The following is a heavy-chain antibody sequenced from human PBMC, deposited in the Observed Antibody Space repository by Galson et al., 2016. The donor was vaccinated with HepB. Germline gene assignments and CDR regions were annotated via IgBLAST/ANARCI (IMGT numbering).Heavy chain of an antibody. CDR2: IHHSGSL. CDR1: GGSISNCDCY. V-gene: IGHV4-31*03. D-gene: IGHD5-24*01. Sequence: TLSLTCSVSGGSISNCDCYWNWIRQHPGNGLEWIGSIHHSGSLNYNPSLNNRVTISPDTSRNHFPLNLLSVTAAESATYFRTRGTDAYKLGNTWGQGILVPVSS. J-gene: IGHJ5*02. CDR3: TRGTDAYKLGNT.